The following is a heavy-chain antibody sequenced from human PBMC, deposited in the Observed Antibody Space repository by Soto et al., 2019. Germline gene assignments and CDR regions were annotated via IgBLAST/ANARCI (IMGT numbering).Heavy chain of an antibody. V-gene: IGHV4-39*01. Sequence: QLQLEESGPGLVKPSETLPLTCTVSGDPISSSSYYWGWIRQTPGKGLEWIGNIYNTGTTFYNPSLTRRVTISVDTSKNQFSLSLMSLTAADTAVYYCARRGSGSSFDYWGQGILVTVSS. D-gene: IGHD3-10*01. CDR3: ARRGSGSSFDY. CDR1: GDPISSSSYY. J-gene: IGHJ4*02. CDR2: IYNTGTT.